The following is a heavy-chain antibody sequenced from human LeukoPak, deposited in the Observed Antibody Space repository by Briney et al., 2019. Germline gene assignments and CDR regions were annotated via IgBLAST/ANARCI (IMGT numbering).Heavy chain of an antibody. CDR2: ISSSSSYI. J-gene: IGHJ5*02. D-gene: IGHD3-10*01. CDR1: GFTFSSYS. V-gene: IGHV3-21*01. Sequence: GGSLRLSCAASGFTFSSYSMNWVRQAPGKGLEWVSSISSSSSYIYYADSVKGRFTISRDNAKNSLYLQMNSLRAEDTAVYYCEAYHNNPTFDPWGQGTLVTVSS. CDR3: EAYHNNPTFDP.